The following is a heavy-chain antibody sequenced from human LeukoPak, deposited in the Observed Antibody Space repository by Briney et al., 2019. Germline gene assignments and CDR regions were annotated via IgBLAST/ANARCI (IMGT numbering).Heavy chain of an antibody. J-gene: IGHJ4*02. CDR2: IKQDGSEK. CDR1: GFTFSSYW. D-gene: IGHD4-17*01. V-gene: IGHV3-7*01. Sequence: PGGSLRLSCAASGFTFSSYWMSWVRQAPGKGLEWVANIKQDGSEKYYVYSVKGRFTISRDNAKNSLYLQMHSLRAEDTAVYYCARDPCYGDYVVWGQGTLVTVSS. CDR3: ARDPCYGDYVV.